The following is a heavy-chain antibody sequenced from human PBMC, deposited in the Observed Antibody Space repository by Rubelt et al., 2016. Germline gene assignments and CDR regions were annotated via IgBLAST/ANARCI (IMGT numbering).Heavy chain of an antibody. CDR2: IRSKAYGGTT. CDR1: GFTFGEYA. D-gene: IGHD1-26*01. Sequence: EVQLVEAGGGLVKPGRSLRLSCTASGFTFGEYAMSWFRQAPGKGLEWVGFIRSKAYGGTTEYAASVNGLFTIPRVASKSLAYLPMSSLKTEDTAVYYCTRVGGATCDSWGQGTLVTVSS. J-gene: IGHJ4*02. CDR3: TRVGGATCDS. V-gene: IGHV3-49*05.